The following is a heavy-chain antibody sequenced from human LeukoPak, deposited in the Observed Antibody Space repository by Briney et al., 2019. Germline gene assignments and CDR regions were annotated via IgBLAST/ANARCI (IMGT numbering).Heavy chain of an antibody. Sequence: ASVKVSCKASGYTFTGYYMHWVRQAPGQGLEWMGWINPNSGGTNYAQKFQGRVIMTRDTSISTAYMELSSLRSDDTAVYYCVRYCGADCSINWGQGTLVTVSS. CDR1: GYTFTGYY. CDR2: INPNSGGT. V-gene: IGHV1-2*02. CDR3: VRYCGADCSIN. D-gene: IGHD2-21*02. J-gene: IGHJ4*02.